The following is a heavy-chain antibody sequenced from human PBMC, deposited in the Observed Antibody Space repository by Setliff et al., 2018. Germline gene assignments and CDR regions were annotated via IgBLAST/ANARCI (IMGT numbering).Heavy chain of an antibody. J-gene: IGHJ5*02. CDR2: ISYDGINK. CDR3: ARESIGRGHWFDP. D-gene: IGHD1-26*01. Sequence: GGSLRLSCAASGFTFNTYAMHWVRQAPGKGLEWLAVISYDGINKYYADSVRGRFTVSRDNAKNSLYLQMNSLRAEDTAVYYCARESIGRGHWFDPWGQGTLVTVSS. V-gene: IGHV3-30*07. CDR1: GFTFNTYA.